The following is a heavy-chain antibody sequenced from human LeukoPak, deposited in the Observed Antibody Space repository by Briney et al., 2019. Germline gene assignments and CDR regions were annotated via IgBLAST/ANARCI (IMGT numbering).Heavy chain of an antibody. J-gene: IGHJ3*02. D-gene: IGHD2-21*01. CDR3: ARRKLFPMPRGDAFDI. CDR2: IYYSGST. CDR1: GGSISSSSYY. Sequence: SETLSLTCTVSGGSISSSSYYWGWIRQPPGKGLEWIGSIYYSGSTYYNPSLKSRVTISVDTSKNQFSLKLSSVTAADTAVYYCARRKLFPMPRGDAFDIWGQGTMVTVSS. V-gene: IGHV4-39*07.